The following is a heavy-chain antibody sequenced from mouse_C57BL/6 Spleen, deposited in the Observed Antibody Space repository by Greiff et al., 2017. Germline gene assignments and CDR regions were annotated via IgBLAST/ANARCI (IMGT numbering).Heavy chain of an antibody. Sequence: QVQLQQPGAELVKPGPSVNLPCKASGYTFPSSWMHWVKQRPGQGLGWIGMIHPNSGSTNYNEKLKRKATLTVDKSSSTAYMQLSSLTAEDSSVYYCARWLTGTAYWGQGTLVTVSA. CDR1: GYTFPSSW. CDR3: ARWLTGTAY. CDR2: IHPNSGST. V-gene: IGHV1-64*01. J-gene: IGHJ3*01. D-gene: IGHD4-1*01.